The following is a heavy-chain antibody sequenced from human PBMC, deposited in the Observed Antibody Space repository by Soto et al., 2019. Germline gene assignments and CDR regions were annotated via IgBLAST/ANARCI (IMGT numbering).Heavy chain of an antibody. J-gene: IGHJ4*02. CDR2: IKQDGSEK. CDR3: ARADSSGYYLSDSFDY. CDR1: GFTFSSYG. D-gene: IGHD3-22*01. Sequence: GDSLKISCAASGFTFSSYGMHWVRQAPGKGLEWVANIKQDGSEKYYVDSVKGRFTISRDNAKNSLYLQMNSLRAEDTAVYYCARADSSGYYLSDSFDYWGQGTLVTVSS. V-gene: IGHV3-7*01.